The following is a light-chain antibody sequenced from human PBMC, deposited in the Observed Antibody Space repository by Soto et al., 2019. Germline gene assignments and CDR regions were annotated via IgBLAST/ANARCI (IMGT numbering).Light chain of an antibody. CDR3: CSSGGSPTYV. V-gene: IGLV3-21*02. CDR1: NIGSKS. Sequence: SYELTQPPSVSVAPGQTARITCGGNNIGSKSVHWYQQKPGQAPVLVVYDDSDRPSGIPERFSGSKSGNTASLTISGLKVEDEADYYCCSSGGSPTYVFGTGTKLTVL. J-gene: IGLJ1*01. CDR2: DDS.